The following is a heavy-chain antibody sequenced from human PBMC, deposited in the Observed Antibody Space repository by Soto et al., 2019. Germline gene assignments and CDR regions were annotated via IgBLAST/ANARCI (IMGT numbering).Heavy chain of an antibody. V-gene: IGHV4-39*01. D-gene: IGHD3-10*01. CDR3: TRQGFGEVHGLVDV. Sequence: SETLSLTCTVSGGSISNSRYYWAWIRQPPGKGLEWIGSINSTGYSCYNPSLRSRVTLSVDTSKNQFSLKLSSVTAADAAVYYCTRQGFGEVHGLVDVWGQGTTVTVSS. CDR1: GGSISNSRYY. CDR2: INSTGYS. J-gene: IGHJ6*02.